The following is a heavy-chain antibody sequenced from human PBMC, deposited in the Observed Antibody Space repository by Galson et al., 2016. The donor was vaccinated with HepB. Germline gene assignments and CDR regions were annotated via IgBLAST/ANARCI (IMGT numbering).Heavy chain of an antibody. CDR2: MSSDGSYK. Sequence: SLRLSCAGSGFVFGAYGMHWVRQAPGKGLEWVAVMSSDGSYKNYGDSVKGRFTISRDNSKNMVYLQMNSLRVEDTAVYHCAKGTWTTSVEIMTYFGYWGQGILVTVSS. J-gene: IGHJ4*02. CDR1: GFVFGAYG. V-gene: IGHV3-30*18. D-gene: IGHD3/OR15-3a*01. CDR3: AKGTWTTSVEIMTYFGY.